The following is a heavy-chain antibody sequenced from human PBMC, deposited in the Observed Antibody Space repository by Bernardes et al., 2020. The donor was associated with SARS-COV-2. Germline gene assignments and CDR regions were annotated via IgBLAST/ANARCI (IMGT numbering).Heavy chain of an antibody. J-gene: IGHJ4*02. CDR3: ARDSGAAPSH. Sequence: GGSLRLSCAASGFVFNSYSLNWFRQAPGKGLEWISYISSSSGTIYYADTVKGRFTISRDNAKNSVFLQVDSLRVEDTGLYYCARDSGAAPSHWGQGTLVTVSS. CDR2: ISSSSGTI. CDR1: GFVFNSYS. V-gene: IGHV3-48*01. D-gene: IGHD6-6*01.